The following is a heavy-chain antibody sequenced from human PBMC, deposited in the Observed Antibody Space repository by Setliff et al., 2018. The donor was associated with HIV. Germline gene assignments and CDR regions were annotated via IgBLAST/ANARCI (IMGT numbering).Heavy chain of an antibody. J-gene: IGHJ6*03. CDR2: MSASGST. Sequence: SETLSLTCTVSGGSITGHYWSWIRQPPGKGLEWIGHMSASGSTNYNPALKSRVSISVDTSKSQLSLKLSAVTAADAAVYYCARDGSTSWHYYYYMDVWGKGTTVTVSS. CDR1: GGSITGHY. D-gene: IGHD2-2*01. CDR3: ARDGSTSWHYYYYMDV. V-gene: IGHV4-4*08.